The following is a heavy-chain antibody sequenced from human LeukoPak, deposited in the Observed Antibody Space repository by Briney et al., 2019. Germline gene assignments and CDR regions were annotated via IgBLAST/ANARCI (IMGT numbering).Heavy chain of an antibody. V-gene: IGHV1-2*02. CDR2: INPNSGGT. Sequence: ASVKVSCKASGYNFNAYYMHWVRQDPGQGLEWMGWINPNSGGTNYAQKFQGRDTLTRDTSINTVYMEVNRLTSDDTVVYYCARGEWLVLGDHWGQGTPVTVSS. CDR1: GYNFNAYY. CDR3: ARGEWLVLGDH. D-gene: IGHD3-3*01. J-gene: IGHJ4*02.